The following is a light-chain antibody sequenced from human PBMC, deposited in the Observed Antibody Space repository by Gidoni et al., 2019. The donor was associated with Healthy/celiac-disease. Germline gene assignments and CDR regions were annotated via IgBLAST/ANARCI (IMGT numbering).Light chain of an antibody. CDR1: QSVSSN. Sequence: EIVMTQSPATLSVSPGERATLSCRASQSVSSNLAWYQQKPGQAPRLLIYGASTRATGIPARFSRSGSGTEFTLTISSLQSEDFAVYYCQQYNNWPPWTFXQXTKVEIK. CDR3: QQYNNWPPWT. V-gene: IGKV3-15*01. CDR2: GAS. J-gene: IGKJ1*01.